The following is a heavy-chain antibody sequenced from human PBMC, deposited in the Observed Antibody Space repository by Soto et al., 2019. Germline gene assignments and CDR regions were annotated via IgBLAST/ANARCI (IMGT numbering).Heavy chain of an antibody. V-gene: IGHV1-69*12. Sequence: QVQLVQSGAEVKKPGSSVKVSCKASGGTFSNYAISWVRQAPGQGLEWRGGIIPIFGTANYAQKFQGSVTITADESTSTAYMELSSLSAYDTAVYYCASGPPTLSLAAWGRGTLVTVSS. CDR1: GGTFSNYA. D-gene: IGHD6-25*01. CDR2: IIPIFGTA. CDR3: ASGPPTLSLAA. J-gene: IGHJ2*01.